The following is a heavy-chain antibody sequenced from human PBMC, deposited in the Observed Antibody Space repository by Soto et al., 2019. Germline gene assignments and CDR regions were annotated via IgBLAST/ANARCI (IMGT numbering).Heavy chain of an antibody. CDR2: IYYSGST. CDR1: GGSISTYY. D-gene: IGHD3-22*01. J-gene: IGHJ3*02. V-gene: IGHV4-59*01. CDR3: ARGLDSSGSDAFDI. Sequence: PSETLSLTGSVSGGSISTYYWSWIRQPPVKGLEWIGYIYYSGSTNYNPSLKSRVTISVDTSKNQFSLKLSSVTAADTAVYYCARGLDSSGSDAFDICGRGPMVT.